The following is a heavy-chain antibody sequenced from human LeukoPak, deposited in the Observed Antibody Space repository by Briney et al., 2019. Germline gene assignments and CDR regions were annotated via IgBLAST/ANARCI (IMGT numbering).Heavy chain of an antibody. CDR3: ARDSLYYDSSGYSAYYYYYGMDV. Sequence: SQTLSLTCTVSGGSISSGGYYWSWIRQHPGKGLEWIGYIYYSGSTYYNPSLKSRVTISVDTSKNQFSLKLSSVTAADTAVYYCARDSLYYDSSGYSAYYYYYGMDVWGQGTTVTVSS. J-gene: IGHJ6*02. CDR1: GGSISSGGYY. CDR2: IYYSGST. V-gene: IGHV4-30-4*08. D-gene: IGHD3-22*01.